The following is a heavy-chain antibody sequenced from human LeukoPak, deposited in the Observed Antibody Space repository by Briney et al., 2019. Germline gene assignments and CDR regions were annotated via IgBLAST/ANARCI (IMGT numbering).Heavy chain of an antibody. CDR3: ARQLRDVYIHHSFDY. D-gene: IGHD5-24*01. V-gene: IGHV4-61*02. CDR2: IYPSGST. J-gene: IGHJ4*02. Sequence: SQTLSLTCTVSGGSINSGSYYWSWIRQPAGKGLEWIGRIYPSGSTNYNPSLKSRVTISVDTFKNQFSLELSSVTAADSAVYYCARQLRDVYIHHSFDYWGQGTLVTVSS. CDR1: GGSINSGSYY.